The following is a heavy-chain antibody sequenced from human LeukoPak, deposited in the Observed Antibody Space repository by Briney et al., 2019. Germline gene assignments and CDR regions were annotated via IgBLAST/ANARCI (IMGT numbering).Heavy chain of an antibody. Sequence: SETLSLTCAVSGASISSSNWWTWVRQPPGKGLEWIGEIYHSGNTNSNPSLKSRVTISVDTSKNQLSLKLTSVTAADTAVYFCARSELNDYFKYWGQGILVTVST. J-gene: IGHJ4*02. V-gene: IGHV4-4*02. CDR1: GASISSSNW. CDR2: IYHSGNT. D-gene: IGHD3-16*01. CDR3: ARSELNDYFKY.